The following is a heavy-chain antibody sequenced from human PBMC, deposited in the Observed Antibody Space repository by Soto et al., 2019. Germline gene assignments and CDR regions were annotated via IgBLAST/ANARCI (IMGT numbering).Heavy chain of an antibody. Sequence: ASVKVSCKASGYTFTSYGISWVRQAPGQGLEWMGWISAYNGNTNYAQKLQGRVTMTTDTSTSTAYMELRSLRSDDTAVYYCARDQGLGYDFWSSYRWYFDLWGRGTLVTVSS. J-gene: IGHJ2*01. D-gene: IGHD3-3*01. V-gene: IGHV1-18*01. CDR3: ARDQGLGYDFWSSYRWYFDL. CDR2: ISAYNGNT. CDR1: GYTFTSYG.